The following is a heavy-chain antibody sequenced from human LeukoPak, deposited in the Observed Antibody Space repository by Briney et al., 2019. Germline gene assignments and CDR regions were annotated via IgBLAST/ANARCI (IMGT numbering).Heavy chain of an antibody. D-gene: IGHD2-15*01. J-gene: IGHJ2*01. Sequence: SETLSLTCTVSGGSISSYYWSWIRQPPGKGLEWIGYIYYSGSTNYNPSLKSRVTISVDTSKNQFSLKLSSVTAADTAVYYCARVPYWSYWYFDLWGRGTLVTVSS. V-gene: IGHV4-59*13. CDR3: ARVPYWSYWYFDL. CDR2: IYYSGST. CDR1: GGSISSYY.